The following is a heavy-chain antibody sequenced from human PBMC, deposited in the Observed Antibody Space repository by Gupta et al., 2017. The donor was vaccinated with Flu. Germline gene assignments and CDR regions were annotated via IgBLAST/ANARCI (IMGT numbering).Heavy chain of an antibody. CDR2: VYHTGTT. Sequence: YYGGWIRQPPGKGLEWIGSVYHTGTTYYNPSLKSRVTMSLDSSRNHVSLNLRSVTAADTAVYYCARSNAASRFYYYYYLDVWGKGTTVTVSS. J-gene: IGHJ6*03. D-gene: IGHD2-8*01. CDR1: YY. V-gene: IGHV4-39*02. CDR3: ARSNAASRFYYYYYLDV.